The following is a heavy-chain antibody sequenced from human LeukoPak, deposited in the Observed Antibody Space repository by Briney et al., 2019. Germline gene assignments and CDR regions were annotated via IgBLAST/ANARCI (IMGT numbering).Heavy chain of an antibody. D-gene: IGHD1-7*01. CDR1: GFTLSSYW. CDR2: IKQDGNEK. V-gene: IGHV3-7*01. CDR3: AYLNSHAFDI. J-gene: IGHJ3*02. Sequence: GGSLRLSCAASGFTLSSYWMTWVRQAPGKGLEWVANIKQDGNEKYYVDSVKGRFTISRDNAKNSLYLQMNSLRAEDTAVYYCAYLNSHAFDIWGQGKMVTVSS.